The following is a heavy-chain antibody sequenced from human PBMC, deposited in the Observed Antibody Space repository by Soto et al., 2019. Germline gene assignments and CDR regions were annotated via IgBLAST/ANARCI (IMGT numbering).Heavy chain of an antibody. CDR2: IYYSGST. J-gene: IGHJ4*02. D-gene: IGHD3-10*01. Sequence: PSETLSLTCTVSGGSISSYYWSWIRQPPGKGLEWIGYIYYSGSTNYNPSLKSRVTISVDTSKNQFSLKLSSVTAADTAVYYCARGTTYYYGSGSYEQAPNFDYWGQGTLVTVSS. V-gene: IGHV4-59*01. CDR3: ARGTTYYYGSGSYEQAPNFDY. CDR1: GGSISSYY.